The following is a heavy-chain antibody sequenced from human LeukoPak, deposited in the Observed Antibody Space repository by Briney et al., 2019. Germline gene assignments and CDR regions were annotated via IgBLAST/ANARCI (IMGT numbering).Heavy chain of an antibody. Sequence: PSETLSLTCAVYGGSFSGYYWSWIRQPPGKGLEWIGEINHSGSTNYNPSLKSRVTISVDTSKNQFSLKLSSVTAADTAVYYCARGRSYSYGMDVWGQGTTVTVSS. CDR1: GGSFSGYY. J-gene: IGHJ6*02. CDR3: ARGRSYSYGMDV. CDR2: INHSGST. V-gene: IGHV4-34*01.